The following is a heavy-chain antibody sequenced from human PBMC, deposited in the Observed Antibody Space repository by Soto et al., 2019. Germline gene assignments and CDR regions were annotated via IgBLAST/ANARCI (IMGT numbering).Heavy chain of an antibody. CDR1: GGSFSGYY. CDR2: INHSGST. CDR3: ARLVRRGSGSYYFSDY. Sequence: PSETLSLTCADYGGSFSGYYWSWIRQPPGKGLEWIGEINHSGSTNYNPSLKSRVTISVDTSKNQFSLKLSSVTAADTAVYYCARLVRRGSGSYYFSDYWGQGTLVTVSS. D-gene: IGHD3-10*01. V-gene: IGHV4-34*01. J-gene: IGHJ4*02.